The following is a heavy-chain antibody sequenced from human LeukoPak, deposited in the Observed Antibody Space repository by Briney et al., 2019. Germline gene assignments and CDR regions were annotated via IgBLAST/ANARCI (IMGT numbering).Heavy chain of an antibody. D-gene: IGHD3-22*01. J-gene: IGHJ4*02. V-gene: IGHV4-4*09. Sequence: SETLSLTCTVSGGSISSYYWSWIRQPPGKGLEWIGYIYTSGSTNYNPSLKSRVTISVDTSKNQFSLKLSSVTAADTAVYYCARTGDSSGYYYVDYWGQGTLVTVSS. CDR2: IYTSGST. CDR1: GGSISSYY. CDR3: ARTGDSSGYYYVDY.